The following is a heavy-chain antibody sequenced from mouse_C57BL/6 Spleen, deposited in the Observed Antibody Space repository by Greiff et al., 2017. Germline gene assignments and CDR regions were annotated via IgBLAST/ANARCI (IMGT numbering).Heavy chain of an antibody. CDR1: GYTFTSYW. J-gene: IGHJ3*01. CDR3: ARERNWDPLAY. CDR2: IYPGSGST. Sequence: QVQLQQPGAELVKPGASVKMSCKASGYTFTSYWITWVKQRPGQGLAWIGDIYPGSGSTNYNEKFKSKATLTVDTSSSTAYMQLSSLTSEDSAVYYCARERNWDPLAYWGQGTLVTVSA. V-gene: IGHV1-55*01. D-gene: IGHD4-1*01.